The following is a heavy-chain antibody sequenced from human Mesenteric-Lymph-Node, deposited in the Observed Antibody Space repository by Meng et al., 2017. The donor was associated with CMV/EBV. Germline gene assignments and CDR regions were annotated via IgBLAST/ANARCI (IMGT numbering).Heavy chain of an antibody. CDR1: GFMFSSYG. CDR3: ARDRDCGGDCSSNWFDP. CDR2: IWYDGSNI. V-gene: IGHV3-33*01. D-gene: IGHD2-21*01. J-gene: IGHJ5*02. Sequence: GESLKISCAASGFMFSSYGMHWVRQAPGKGLEWVAVIWYDGSNINYVDSVKGRFTISRDNSKNTLFLQMNSLRAEDTAVYYCARDRDCGGDCSSNWFDPWGQGTLVTVSS.